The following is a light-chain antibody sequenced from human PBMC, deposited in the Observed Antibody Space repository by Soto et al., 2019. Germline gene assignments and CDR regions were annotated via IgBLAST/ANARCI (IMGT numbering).Light chain of an antibody. CDR2: DVI. Sequence: QSALTQPPSASGSPGQSVTISCTGTSSDVGAYNFVSWYQQHPGKAPKLIIYDVIERPSGVPDRFPGSKSGNTASLTVSGLQPEDEADYYCAAWDDSLNGLVFGGGTKLTVL. CDR1: SSDVGAYNF. J-gene: IGLJ3*02. CDR3: AAWDDSLNGLV. V-gene: IGLV2-8*01.